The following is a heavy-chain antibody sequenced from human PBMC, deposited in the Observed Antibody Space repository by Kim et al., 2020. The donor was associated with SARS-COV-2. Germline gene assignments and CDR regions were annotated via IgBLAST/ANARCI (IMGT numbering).Heavy chain of an antibody. V-gene: IGHV1-69*13. CDR1: GGTFSSYP. CDR2: IIPIFGTA. Sequence: SVKVSCKASGGTFSSYPITWVRQAPGQGLEWMGGIIPIFGTANYAQKFQGRVTITADESTSTAYMELSSLRSEDTAVYYCAGDSPLGGAFDIWGQGTMVTVSS. J-gene: IGHJ3*02. CDR3: AGDSPLGGAFDI.